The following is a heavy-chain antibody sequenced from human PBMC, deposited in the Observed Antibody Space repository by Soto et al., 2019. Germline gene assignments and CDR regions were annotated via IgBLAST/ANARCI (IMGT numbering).Heavy chain of an antibody. CDR2: IIPIFGTA. D-gene: IGHD3-3*01. CDR1: GGTFSSYA. Sequence: ASVKVSCKASGGTFSSYAISWVRQAPGQGLEWMGGIIPIFGTANYAQKFQGRVTITADESTSTAYMELSSLRSEDTAVYYCARGSLGDFWIGYYVDYWGQGTLVTVS. CDR3: ARGSLGDFWIGYYVDY. J-gene: IGHJ4*02. V-gene: IGHV1-69*13.